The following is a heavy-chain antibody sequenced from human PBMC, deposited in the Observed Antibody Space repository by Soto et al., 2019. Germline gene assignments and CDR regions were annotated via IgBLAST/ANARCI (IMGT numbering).Heavy chain of an antibody. CDR1: GFTFSSYW. J-gene: IGHJ6*02. D-gene: IGHD3-22*01. CDR2: INSDGSST. CDR3: ARDKYYDSSGYISPFGMDV. V-gene: IGHV3-74*01. Sequence: HPGGSPRLSCAASGFTFSSYWMHWVRQAPGKGLVWVSRINSDGSSTSYADSVKGRFTISRDNAKNTLYLQMNSLRAEDTAVYYCARDKYYDSSGYISPFGMDVWGQGTTVTVSS.